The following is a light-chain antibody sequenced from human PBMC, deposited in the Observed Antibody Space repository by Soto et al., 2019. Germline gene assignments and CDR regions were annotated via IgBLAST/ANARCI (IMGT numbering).Light chain of an antibody. J-gene: IGKJ4*01. CDR1: QGVGSN. CDR3: QQFNIWPHMLS. Sequence: IAVTQSPATLSVSPGERATLSCRASQGVGSNLAWYQQRPGQAPRLLIYDASTRATGIPDRFSGSGSGTEFTLTISSLQSEDFAVYYCQQFNIWPHMLSFGGGTKLEMK. V-gene: IGKV3-15*01. CDR2: DAS.